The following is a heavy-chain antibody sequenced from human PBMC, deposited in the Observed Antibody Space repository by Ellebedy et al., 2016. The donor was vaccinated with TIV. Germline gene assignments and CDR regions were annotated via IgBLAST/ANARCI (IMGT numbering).Heavy chain of an antibody. J-gene: IGHJ2*01. Sequence: ASVKVSXKASRYTFISYHMHWVRQAPGQGLEWLGAINPYGGSTTYAQKFRGRIAMTSDMSTTTVYMELSSLRSEDTAVYYCARKYGLKVDWYFDLWGRGTLVNVSS. V-gene: IGHV1-46*01. CDR2: INPYGGST. CDR3: ARKYGLKVDWYFDL. D-gene: IGHD2-15*01. CDR1: RYTFISYH.